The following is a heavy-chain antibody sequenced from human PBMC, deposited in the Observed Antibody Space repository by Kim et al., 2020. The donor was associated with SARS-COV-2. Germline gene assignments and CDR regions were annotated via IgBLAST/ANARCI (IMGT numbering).Heavy chain of an antibody. CDR2: INHSGST. V-gene: IGHV4-34*01. CDR3: ARDTPYYDILTGYQRVPFYY. J-gene: IGHJ4*02. Sequence: SETLSLTCAVYGGSFSGYYWSWIRQPPGKGLEWIGEINHSGSTNYNPSLKSRVTISVDTSKNQFSLKLSSVTAADTAVYYCARDTPYYDILTGYQRVPFYYWGQGTLVTVSS. D-gene: IGHD3-9*01. CDR1: GGSFSGYY.